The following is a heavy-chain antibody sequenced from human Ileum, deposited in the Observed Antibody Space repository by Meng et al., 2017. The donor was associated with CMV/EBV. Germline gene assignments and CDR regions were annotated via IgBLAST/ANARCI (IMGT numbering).Heavy chain of an antibody. V-gene: IGHV1-69*05. Sequence: KAAGGTFSSYAISWVRQAPGQGLEWRGGIIPIFGTANYAQKFQGRVTITTDESTSTAYMELSSLRSEDTAVYYCARGLSSFIAAPFDYWGQGTLVTVSS. CDR2: IIPIFGTA. D-gene: IGHD6-6*01. J-gene: IGHJ4*02. CDR1: GGTFSSYA. CDR3: ARGLSSFIAAPFDY.